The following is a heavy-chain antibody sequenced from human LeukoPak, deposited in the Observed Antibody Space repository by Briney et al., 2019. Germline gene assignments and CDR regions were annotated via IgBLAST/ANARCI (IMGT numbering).Heavy chain of an antibody. D-gene: IGHD6-19*01. Sequence: ASVKVSCMVSGYTLTELSMHWVRQAPGKGVEWVGGFDPEDGETIYAQKFQGRVTMTEDTSTDTAYMKLSSLRAEDTAEYYCATVGPAVADNYFDYWGQGTLVTVSS. CDR3: ATVGPAVADNYFDY. J-gene: IGHJ4*02. CDR2: FDPEDGET. V-gene: IGHV1-24*01. CDR1: GYTLTELS.